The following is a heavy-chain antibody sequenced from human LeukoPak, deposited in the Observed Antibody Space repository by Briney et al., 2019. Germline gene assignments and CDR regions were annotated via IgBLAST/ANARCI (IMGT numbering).Heavy chain of an antibody. Sequence: PGGSLGLSCAASGFTFSSYGMHWVRQAPGKGLEWVAVIWYDGSNKYYADSVKGRFTISRDNSKNTFYLQMNSLRAEDTAVYYCARDELGYCSSTSCYPFDYRGQGTLVTVSS. V-gene: IGHV3-33*01. J-gene: IGHJ4*02. CDR2: IWYDGSNK. D-gene: IGHD2-2*01. CDR3: ARDELGYCSSTSCYPFDY. CDR1: GFTFSSYG.